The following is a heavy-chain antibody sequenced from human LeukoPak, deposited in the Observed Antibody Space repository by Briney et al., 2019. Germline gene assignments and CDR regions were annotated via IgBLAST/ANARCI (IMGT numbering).Heavy chain of an antibody. J-gene: IGHJ5*02. V-gene: IGHV1-2*02. Sequence: ASVKVSCKASGYTFTGYYMHWVRQAPGQGLEWMGWINPNSGGTNYAQKFQGRVTMTRDTSISTAHMELSRLRSDDTAVSYCARAGDCSSTSCYQFDPWGQGTLVTVSS. CDR1: GYTFTGYY. D-gene: IGHD2-2*01. CDR2: INPNSGGT. CDR3: ARAGDCSSTSCYQFDP.